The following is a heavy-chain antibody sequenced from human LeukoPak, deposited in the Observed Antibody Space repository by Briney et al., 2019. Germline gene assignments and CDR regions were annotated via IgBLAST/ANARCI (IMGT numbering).Heavy chain of an antibody. J-gene: IGHJ3*02. CDR1: GFSFSSYD. Sequence: QPGGSLRLSCAASGFSFSSYDMKWVRQAPGKGLEWVSYISSSGSTIYQPGSVKGRFTISRDNAKNSLYLQMNSLRAEDTAVYYCARDREVVDDALDIWGQGTTVTVSS. CDR2: ISSSGSTI. CDR3: ARDREVVDDALDI. V-gene: IGHV3-48*03. D-gene: IGHD2-15*01.